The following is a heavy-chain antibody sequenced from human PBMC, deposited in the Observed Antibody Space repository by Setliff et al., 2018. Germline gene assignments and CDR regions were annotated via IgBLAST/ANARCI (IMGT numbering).Heavy chain of an antibody. CDR1: GFTFSSYA. V-gene: IGHV3-23*01. CDR3: ARQAADY. CDR2: ISGSGGTT. D-gene: IGHD6-25*01. J-gene: IGHJ4*02. Sequence: GSLRLSCAASGFTFSSYAMSWVRQAPGKGLEWVSAISGSGGTTDYAAPVKGRFTISRDNSKNTLYLQMNSLRVEDTAVYYCARQAADYWGQGTLVTVSS.